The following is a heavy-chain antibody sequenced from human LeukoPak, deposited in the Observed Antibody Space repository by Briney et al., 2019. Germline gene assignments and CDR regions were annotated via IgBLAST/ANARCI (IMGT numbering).Heavy chain of an antibody. D-gene: IGHD6-13*01. J-gene: IGHJ5*02. Sequence: PSETLSLTCTVSGGSISSGSYYWTWIRQPPGKGLEWIGRIYTSGSTNYNPSLKSRVTISVDTSKNQFSLKLSSVTAADTAVYYCARVIIAAAAEWFDPWGQGALVTVSS. CDR2: IYTSGST. V-gene: IGHV4-61*02. CDR3: ARVIIAAAAEWFDP. CDR1: GGSISSGSYY.